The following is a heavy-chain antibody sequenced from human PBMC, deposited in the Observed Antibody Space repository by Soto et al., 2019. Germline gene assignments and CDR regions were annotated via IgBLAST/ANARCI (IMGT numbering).Heavy chain of an antibody. CDR1: VLPFISYS. V-gene: IGHV3-23*01. CDR2: FRSGGDDDTT. J-gene: IGHJ4*02. CDR3: AKKVNSGSGSQFFDY. D-gene: IGHD3-10*01. Sequence: GGSLRLSCAASVLPFISYSMSGVRQDPGKGLEWVSGFRSGGDDDTTYYADSVRGRFTISRDNSKNTLFLQMNSLRAEDTAIYYCAKKVNSGSGSQFFDYWGQGKLVSVSS.